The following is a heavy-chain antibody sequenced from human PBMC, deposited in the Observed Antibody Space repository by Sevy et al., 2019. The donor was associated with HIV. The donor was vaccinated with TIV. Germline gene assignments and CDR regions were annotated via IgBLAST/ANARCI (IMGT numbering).Heavy chain of an antibody. V-gene: IGHV1-24*01. Sequence: ASVKVSCKVSGYTLTELSMHWVRQAPGKGLEWMGGFDPEDGETIYVQKFQGRVTMTEDTSTDTAYMELSSLRSEDTAVYYCATGHLAGIAAAYRGQGTLVTVSS. J-gene: IGHJ4*02. CDR2: FDPEDGET. CDR1: GYTLTELS. D-gene: IGHD6-13*01. CDR3: ATGHLAGIAAAY.